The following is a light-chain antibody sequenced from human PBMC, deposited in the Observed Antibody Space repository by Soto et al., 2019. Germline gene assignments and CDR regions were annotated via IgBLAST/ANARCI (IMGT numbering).Light chain of an antibody. Sequence: QSVLTQPASVSEAPRQRVTISCSGSSSNIGNDAVNWYQQLPGKAPKLLIYYDDLLPSGVSDRFSGSKSGTSASLAISGLQSEDEADYYCAAWDDSLNENVFGTGTKLTVL. J-gene: IGLJ1*01. CDR1: SSNIGNDA. CDR2: YDD. V-gene: IGLV1-36*01. CDR3: AAWDDSLNENV.